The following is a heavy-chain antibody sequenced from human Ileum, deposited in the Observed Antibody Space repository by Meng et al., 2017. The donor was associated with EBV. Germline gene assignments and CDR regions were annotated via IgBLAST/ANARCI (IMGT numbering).Heavy chain of an antibody. Sequence: QVLPHHCVPRRVRPLETLSLTCTVSGSAVTSSGYYWSWLRQSPGKGLEWLGYVNYNGDSTYNPSLKSRVTIFIDTSKKQFYLNLTSATAADTAIYYCARDLRVGGAFDYWGQGTLVTVSS. CDR2: VNYNGDS. D-gene: IGHD1-26*01. V-gene: IGHV4-61*08. J-gene: IGHJ4*02. CDR1: GSAVTSSGYY. CDR3: ARDLRVGGAFDY.